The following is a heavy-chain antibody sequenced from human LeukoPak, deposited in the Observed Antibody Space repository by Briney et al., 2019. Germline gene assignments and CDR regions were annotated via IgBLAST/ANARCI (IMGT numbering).Heavy chain of an antibody. J-gene: IGHJ3*02. CDR1: GGSISSSSYY. V-gene: IGHV4-39*07. D-gene: IGHD3-22*01. Sequence: SETLSLTCTVSGGSISSSSYYWGWIRQPPGKGLEWIGSIYYSGSTYYNPSLKSRVTISVDTSKNQFSLKLSSVTAADTAVYYCARSDSSGLVDAFDIWGQGTMVTASS. CDR3: ARSDSSGLVDAFDI. CDR2: IYYSGST.